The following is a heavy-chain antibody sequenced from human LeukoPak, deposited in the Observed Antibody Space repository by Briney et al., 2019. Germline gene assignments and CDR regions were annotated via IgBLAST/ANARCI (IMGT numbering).Heavy chain of an antibody. J-gene: IGHJ4*02. CDR1: GFTFDDHG. V-gene: IGHV3-30*18. D-gene: IGHD5-12*01. CDR2: ISYDGSNK. CDR3: AKGYSGYDWSLVDY. Sequence: GGSLRLSCAASGFTFDDHGMHWVRQAPGKGLEWVAVISYDGSNKYYADSVKGRFTISRDNSKNTLYLQMNSLRAEDTAVYYCAKGYSGYDWSLVDYWGQGTLVTVSS.